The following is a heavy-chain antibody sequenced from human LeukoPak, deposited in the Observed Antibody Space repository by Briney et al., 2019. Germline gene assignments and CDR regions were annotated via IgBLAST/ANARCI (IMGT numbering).Heavy chain of an antibody. V-gene: IGHV3-33*08. CDR2: IWYDGSNK. D-gene: IGHD2-15*01. CDR3: ARDSGSGYLDY. Sequence: QSGGSLRLSCAASGFTFSSYAMSWVRQAPGKGLEWVAVIWYDGSNKYYADSVKGRFTISRDNSKNTLYLQMNSLRAEDTAVYYCARDSGSGYLDYWGQGTLVTVSS. CDR1: GFTFSSYA. J-gene: IGHJ4*02.